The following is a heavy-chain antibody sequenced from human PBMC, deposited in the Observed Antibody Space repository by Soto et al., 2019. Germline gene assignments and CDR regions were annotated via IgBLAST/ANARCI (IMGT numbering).Heavy chain of an antibody. CDR3: ARFGRTGTLPY. V-gene: IGHV4-59*08. Sequence: PSETLSLTCTVSGGSISSYYWSWIRQPPGKGLEWIGYTYYSGSTNYNPSIKSRVTKTEDKSKNQISLKLSSVNEADKAVYYCARFGRTGTLPYWGQGNMVTVSS. D-gene: IGHD1-7*01. CDR1: GGSISSYY. CDR2: TYYSGST. J-gene: IGHJ4*02.